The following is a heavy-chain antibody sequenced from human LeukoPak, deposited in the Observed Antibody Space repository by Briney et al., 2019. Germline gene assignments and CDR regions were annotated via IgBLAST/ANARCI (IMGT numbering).Heavy chain of an antibody. CDR2: ISSTTSYI. D-gene: IGHD3-22*01. V-gene: IGHV3-21*01. CDR3: ARETFYYDNTGHYYSAFEDY. CDR1: GFTFSNYT. J-gene: IGHJ4*02. Sequence: GGSLRLSCAASGFTFSNYTMNWVRQAPGKGLEWISSISSTTSYIYYADSVKGRFTISRDNAKNSLYLQMNSLRAEDAAVYYCARETFYYDNTGHYYSAFEDYWGQGTLVTVSS.